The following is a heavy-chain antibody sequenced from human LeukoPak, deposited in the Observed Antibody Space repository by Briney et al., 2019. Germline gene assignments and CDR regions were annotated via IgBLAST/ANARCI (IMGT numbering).Heavy chain of an antibody. V-gene: IGHV4-39*07. Sequence: PSETLSLTCTVSGGSISSSSYYWGWIRQPPGKGLEWIGSIYYSGSTYYNPSLKSRVTISVDTSKNQFSLKLSSVTAADTAVYYCARERRTLAYSSGWYYFDYWGQGTLVTVSS. D-gene: IGHD6-19*01. CDR1: GGSISSSSYY. J-gene: IGHJ4*02. CDR3: ARERRTLAYSSGWYYFDY. CDR2: IYYSGST.